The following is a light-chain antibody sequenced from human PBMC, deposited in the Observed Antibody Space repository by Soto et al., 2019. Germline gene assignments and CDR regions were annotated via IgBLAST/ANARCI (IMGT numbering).Light chain of an antibody. CDR2: DVS. J-gene: IGLJ1*01. CDR1: SSDVGGYNY. Sequence: QSVLTQPAFRSGSPAQSITISCTGTSSDVGGYNYVSWYQQHPGKAPKLMIYDVSNRPSGVSNRFSGSKSGNTASLTISGLQAEDEADYYCSSYTSSSTVYVFGTGTKVTVL. CDR3: SSYTSSSTVYV. V-gene: IGLV2-14*01.